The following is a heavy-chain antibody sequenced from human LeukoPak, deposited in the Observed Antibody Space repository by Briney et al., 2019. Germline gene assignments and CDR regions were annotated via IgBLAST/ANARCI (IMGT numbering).Heavy chain of an antibody. D-gene: IGHD3-22*01. J-gene: IGHJ4*01. CDR2: ILSGGAT. Sequence: GGSLSLSCAASGFTFSSYAMTWVRQAPGQGLEWVSSILSGGATYYAGSVKVRFTISRDNSKNTVYLQMNSLRAEDTAVYYYAKDSLPTREVVIPTANDYWGQGTRVTVSS. V-gene: IGHV3-23*01. CDR3: AKDSLPTREVVIPTANDY. CDR1: GFTFSSYA.